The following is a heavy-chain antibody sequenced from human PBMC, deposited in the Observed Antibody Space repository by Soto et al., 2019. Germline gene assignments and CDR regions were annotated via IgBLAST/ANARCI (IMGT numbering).Heavy chain of an antibody. J-gene: IGHJ4*02. CDR2: IYYSGST. CDR1: GGSVSSGHFY. D-gene: IGHD6-19*01. CDR3: ARSGSGSGWL. Sequence: PSETLALTCTVSGGSVSSGHFYGIWIRQPPGKVLEWIGYIYYSGSTKYNPSLRSRVTISVDTSKNQFSLKLTSVTAADTAVYYCARSGSGSGWLGGQGTLVTVSS. V-gene: IGHV4-61*01.